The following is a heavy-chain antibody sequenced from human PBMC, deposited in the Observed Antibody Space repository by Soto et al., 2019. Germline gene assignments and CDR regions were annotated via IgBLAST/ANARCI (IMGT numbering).Heavy chain of an antibody. CDR3: AREDVGYDDYQLQAFDY. Sequence: EVQLVESGGGLVQPGGSLRLSCAASGFTFSSDWMSWVRQAPGKGLEWVANIKQDGSEKYYVDSVKGRFTISRDNAQNSLYLQMNSLNSEDTAVYYWAREDVGYDDYQLQAFDYWGQGTLVTVSS. V-gene: IGHV3-7*01. J-gene: IGHJ4*02. D-gene: IGHD4-17*01. CDR1: GFTFSSDW. CDR2: IKQDGSEK.